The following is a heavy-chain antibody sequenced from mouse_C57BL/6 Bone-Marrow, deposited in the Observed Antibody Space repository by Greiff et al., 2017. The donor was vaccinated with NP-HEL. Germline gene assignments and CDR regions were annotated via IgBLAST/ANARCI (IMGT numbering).Heavy chain of an antibody. CDR2: ISSGSSTI. D-gene: IGHD2-1*01. J-gene: IGHJ2*01. CDR1: GFTFSDYG. V-gene: IGHV5-17*01. Sequence: DVKLVESGGGLVKPGGSLKLSCAASGFTFSDYGMHWVRQAPEKGLEWVAYISSGSSTIYYADTVKGRFTISRDNAKNTLFLQMTSLRSENTAMYYCARDGKGRCDYWGQGTTLTVSS. CDR3: ARDGKGRCDY.